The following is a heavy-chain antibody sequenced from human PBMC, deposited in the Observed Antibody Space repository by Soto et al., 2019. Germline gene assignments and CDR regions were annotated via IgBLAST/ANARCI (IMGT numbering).Heavy chain of an antibody. Sequence: SVKVSCKASGGTFSSYAISWVRQAPGQGLEGMGGIIPIFGTANYEQKFQGRDTITAGESTSTAYMELSSLRSEDTAVYYCVRPMELGYYYNGMDVWGQGTTDTVSS. CDR2: IIPIFGTA. CDR1: GGTFSSYA. V-gene: IGHV1-69*13. J-gene: IGHJ6*02. D-gene: IGHD1-7*01. CDR3: VRPMELGYYYNGMDV.